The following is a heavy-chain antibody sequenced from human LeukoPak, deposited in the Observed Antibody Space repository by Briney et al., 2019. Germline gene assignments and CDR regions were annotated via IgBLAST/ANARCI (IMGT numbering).Heavy chain of an antibody. J-gene: IGHJ4*02. CDR3: AKDMSYGDYAGQDY. D-gene: IGHD4-17*01. V-gene: IGHV3-43D*03. CDR2: ISWDGGST. CDR1: GFTFDDYA. Sequence: PGGSLRLSCAASGFTFDDYAMHWVRQAQGKGLEWVSLISWDGGSTYYADSVKGRFTISRDNSKNSLYLQMNSLRAEDTALYYCAKDMSYGDYAGQDYWGQGTLVTVSS.